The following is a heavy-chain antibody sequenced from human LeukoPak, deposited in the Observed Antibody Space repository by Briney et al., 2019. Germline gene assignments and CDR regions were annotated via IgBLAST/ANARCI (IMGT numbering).Heavy chain of an antibody. D-gene: IGHD6-13*01. CDR1: GFTFSSYA. CDR3: VKGGSSSWLYYYYYYMDV. Sequence: GGSLRLSCAASGFTFSSYAMSWVRQAPGKGLEWVSAISGSGGSTYYADSVKGRFTISRDNSKNTLYLQMNSLRAEDTAAYYCVKGGSSSWLYYYYYYMDVWGKGTTVTVSS. J-gene: IGHJ6*03. CDR2: ISGSGGST. V-gene: IGHV3-23*01.